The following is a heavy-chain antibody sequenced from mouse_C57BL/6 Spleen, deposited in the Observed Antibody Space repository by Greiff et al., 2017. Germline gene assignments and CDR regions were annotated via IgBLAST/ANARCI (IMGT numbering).Heavy chain of an antibody. CDR3: ARVYYGRGAMDY. CDR2: SRNKANDYTT. CDR1: GFTFSDFY. V-gene: IGHV7-1*01. D-gene: IGHD1-1*01. Sequence: EVKLMESGGGLVQSGRSLRLSCATSGFTFSDFYMEWVRQAPGKGLEWIAASRNKANDYTTEYSASVKGRFIVSRDTSQSILYLQMNALRAEDTAIYYCARVYYGRGAMDYWGQGTSVTVSS. J-gene: IGHJ4*01.